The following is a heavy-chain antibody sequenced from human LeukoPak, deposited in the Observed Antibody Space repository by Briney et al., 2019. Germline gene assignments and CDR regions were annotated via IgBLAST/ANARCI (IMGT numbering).Heavy chain of an antibody. D-gene: IGHD3-10*01. Sequence: GASVKVSCKASGYTFTSYDINWVRQATGQGLEWMGWMNPNSGNTGYAQKFQGRVTITRNTSISTAYMELSSLRSEDTAVYYCARGGGDVLLWFGEPNYYYYMDVWGKGTTVTVSS. J-gene: IGHJ6*03. CDR1: GYTFTSYD. V-gene: IGHV1-8*03. CDR3: ARGGGDVLLWFGEPNYYYYMDV. CDR2: MNPNSGNT.